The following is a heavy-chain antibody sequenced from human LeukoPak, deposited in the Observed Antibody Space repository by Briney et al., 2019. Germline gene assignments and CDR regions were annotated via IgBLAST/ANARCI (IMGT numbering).Heavy chain of an antibody. V-gene: IGHV1-18*01. D-gene: IGHD3-16*02. J-gene: IGHJ3*02. CDR3: ARTKSRLGELSLDPDAFDI. Sequence: SVTVSCKGTRYMLSSYGISWVRPPPGQGLEGMGWISAYNGNTNSAQKFQGRVTMTTDTSTSSAYMELRSLRSDDTAVYYCARTKSRLGELSLDPDAFDIWGQGTMVTV. CDR1: RYMLSSYG. CDR2: ISAYNGNT.